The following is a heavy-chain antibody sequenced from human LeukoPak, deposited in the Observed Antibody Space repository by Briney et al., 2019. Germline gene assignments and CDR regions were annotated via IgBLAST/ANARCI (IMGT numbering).Heavy chain of an antibody. D-gene: IGHD4-17*01. CDR3: ARGSEDGDYEDYFDY. CDR1: GFTFSSYW. Sequence: GGSLRLSCAASGFTFSSYWMHWDRQAPGKGLVWVSRINSDGSSTSYADSVKGRFTISRDDAKNTLYLQMNSLRAEDTAVYYCARGSEDGDYEDYFDYWGQGTLVTVSS. CDR2: INSDGSST. J-gene: IGHJ4*02. V-gene: IGHV3-74*01.